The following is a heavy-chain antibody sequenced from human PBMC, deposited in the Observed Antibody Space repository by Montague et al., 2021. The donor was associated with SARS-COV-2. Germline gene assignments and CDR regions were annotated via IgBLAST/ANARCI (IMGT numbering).Heavy chain of an antibody. D-gene: IGHD3-10*01. Sequence: SLRLSCAASGFTFGAYAMHWVRQAPGKGLEWVSGISWNSGSIGYADSVKGRFTISRDNAKNSLYLQMNSLRAEDTALYYCAKDITMVRGAVLDNWGQETLVTVSS. V-gene: IGHV3-9*01. J-gene: IGHJ4*02. CDR1: GFTFGAYA. CDR3: AKDITMVRGAVLDN. CDR2: ISWNSGSI.